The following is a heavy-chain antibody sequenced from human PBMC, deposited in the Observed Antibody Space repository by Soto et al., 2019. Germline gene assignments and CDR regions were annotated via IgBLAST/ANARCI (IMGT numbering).Heavy chain of an antibody. CDR3: ARVDYGGNQLLDY. CDR2: IYYSGST. D-gene: IGHD4-17*01. CDR1: GGSISSGGYY. J-gene: IGHJ4*02. V-gene: IGHV4-31*03. Sequence: PSETLSLTCTVSGGSISSGGYYWSWIRQHPGKGLEWIGYIYYSGSTYYNPSLKSRVTISVDTSKNQFSLKLSSVTAADTAVYYCARVDYGGNQLLDYWGQGTLVTVSS.